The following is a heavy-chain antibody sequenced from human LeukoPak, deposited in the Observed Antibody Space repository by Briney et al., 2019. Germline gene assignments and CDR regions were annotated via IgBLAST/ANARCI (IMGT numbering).Heavy chain of an antibody. D-gene: IGHD3-10*01. V-gene: IGHV3-21*03. CDR2: ITSSSNYI. CDR1: GFTFSSYN. CDR3: ARDCWDYGSGSYCGIDY. J-gene: IGHJ4*02. Sequence: GGSLRLSCAASGFTFSSYNRNWVRQAPGKGLEWVSSITSSSNYIYYADSVKGRFTISRDNAKNSLYLQMNSLRAEDTTVYYCARDCWDYGSGSYCGIDYWGQGTLVTVSS.